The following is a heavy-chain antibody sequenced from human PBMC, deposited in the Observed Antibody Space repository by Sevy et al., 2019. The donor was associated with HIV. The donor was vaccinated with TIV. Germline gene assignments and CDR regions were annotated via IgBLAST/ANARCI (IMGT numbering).Heavy chain of an antibody. J-gene: IGHJ5*02. CDR3: ARLLSGYSSGWPLIPEGFGWFDP. CDR1: GGSISSSSYY. D-gene: IGHD6-19*01. Sequence: SETLSLTCTVSGGSISSSSYYWGWIRQPPGKGLEWIGSIYYSGSTYYNPSLKSRVTISVDTSKNQFSLRLGSVTAADTAVYYCARLLSGYSSGWPLIPEGFGWFDPWGQGTLVTVSS. V-gene: IGHV4-39*01. CDR2: IYYSGST.